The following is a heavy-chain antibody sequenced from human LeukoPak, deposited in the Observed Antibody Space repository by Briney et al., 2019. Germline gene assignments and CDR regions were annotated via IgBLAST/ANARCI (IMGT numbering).Heavy chain of an antibody. J-gene: IGHJ5*02. CDR2: IHYSGSP. V-gene: IGHV4-31*03. CDR1: GGSFSSGAYY. CDR3: ARDSGYDSRGFYYGGFDP. D-gene: IGHD3-22*01. Sequence: PSQTLSLTCTVSGGSFSSGAYYWSWIRQLPGKGLEWIGYIHYSGSPYYNPSLKSRVSISGDTSKNQFSLTLSSVTVADTAVYYCARDSGYDSRGFYYGGFDPWGQGILVTVSS.